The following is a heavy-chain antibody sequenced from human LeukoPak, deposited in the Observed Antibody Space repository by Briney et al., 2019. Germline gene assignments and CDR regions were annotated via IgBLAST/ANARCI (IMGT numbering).Heavy chain of an antibody. CDR3: ARRIQGMAPYYFDY. V-gene: IGHV3-74*01. D-gene: IGHD5-24*01. CDR1: GSTSSSYW. CDR2: INSDGGST. Sequence: GGSLRLSCTASGSTSSSYWMHWVRQAPGKGLVWVSRINSDGGSTSYADSVKGRFTISRDNAKNTLYLQMNSLRAEDTAVYYCARRIQGMAPYYFDYWGQGTLVTVSS. J-gene: IGHJ4*02.